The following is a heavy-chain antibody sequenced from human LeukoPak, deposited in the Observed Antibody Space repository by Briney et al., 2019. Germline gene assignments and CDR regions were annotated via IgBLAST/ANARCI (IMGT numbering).Heavy chain of an antibody. CDR1: GSSVSSDEYY. CDR2: VYYSGSS. D-gene: IGHD3-3*01. V-gene: IGHV4-31*03. CDR3: ARVKVLRFLEWFLDF. Sequence: SQTLSLTCTVSGSSVSSDEYYWSWVRQYPGKGLEWIGYVYYSGSSYYTPSLESRVTMSVEVSKNQFSLELRSVTAADTAVYYCARVKVLRFLEWFLDFWGQGALVTVSS. J-gene: IGHJ4*02.